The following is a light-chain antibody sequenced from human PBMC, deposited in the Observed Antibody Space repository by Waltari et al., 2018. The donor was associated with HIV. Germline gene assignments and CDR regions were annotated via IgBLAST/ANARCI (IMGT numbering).Light chain of an antibody. CDR1: HSITNY. CDR3: QQTYSTPWT. Sequence: DIQMTQSPSSLSASVGDRVTLTCRASHSITNYLHWYQQKPGRAPNLLISAASNLPRGVPARFSGSRSGAHFILTITSLQPEDFATYYCQQTYSTPWTFGQGTQVEIK. J-gene: IGKJ1*01. CDR2: AAS. V-gene: IGKV1-39*01.